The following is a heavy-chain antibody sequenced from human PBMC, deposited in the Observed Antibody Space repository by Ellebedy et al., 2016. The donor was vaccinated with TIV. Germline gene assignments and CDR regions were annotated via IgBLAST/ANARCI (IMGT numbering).Heavy chain of an antibody. CDR2: ISGSGGST. CDR1: GFTFSSYA. J-gene: IGHJ4*02. D-gene: IGHD3-9*01. V-gene: IGHV3-23*01. CDR3: AKGNNYDILTGYEAPFDY. Sequence: PGGSLRLSCAASGFTFSSYAMSWVRQAPGKGLEWVSAISGSGGSTYYADSVKGRFTISRDNSKNTLYLQMNSLRAEDTAVYYCAKGNNYDILTGYEAPFDYWGQGTLVTVSS.